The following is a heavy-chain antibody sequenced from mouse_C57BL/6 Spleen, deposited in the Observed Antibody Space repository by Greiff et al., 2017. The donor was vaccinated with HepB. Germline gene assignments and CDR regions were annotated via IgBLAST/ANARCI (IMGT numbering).Heavy chain of an antibody. D-gene: IGHD3-2*02. J-gene: IGHJ2*01. Sequence: QVQLQQSGAELARPGASVKLSCKASGYTFTSYGISWVKQRTGQGLEWIGEIYPRSGNTYYTETFKGKATLTADKSSSTAYMQLRSLTSEDSAVYFCAREETAQATGGFDYWGQGTTLTVSS. CDR2: IYPRSGNT. CDR3: AREETAQATGGFDY. CDR1: GYTFTSYG. V-gene: IGHV1-81*01.